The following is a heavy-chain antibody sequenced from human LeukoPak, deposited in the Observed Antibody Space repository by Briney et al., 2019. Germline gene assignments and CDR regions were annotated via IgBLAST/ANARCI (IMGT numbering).Heavy chain of an antibody. Sequence: GGSLRLSCAASGFTVGGTYMSWVRQAPGKGLEWVSVIYDGDNTNYADSVKGRFTISRDTSSNTLFLQLNSLRAQDTAVYYCAGATRWLAYDYWGQGTLVTVSS. D-gene: IGHD6-19*01. CDR2: IYDGDNT. V-gene: IGHV3-53*01. CDR1: GFTVGGTY. J-gene: IGHJ4*02. CDR3: AGATRWLAYDY.